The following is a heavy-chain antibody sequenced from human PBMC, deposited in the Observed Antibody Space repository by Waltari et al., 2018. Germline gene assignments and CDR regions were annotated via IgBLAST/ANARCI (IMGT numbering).Heavy chain of an antibody. V-gene: IGHV3-33*01. CDR3: AREKRGVYAFDI. D-gene: IGHD3-16*01. J-gene: IGHJ3*02. CDR2: VWDGGSNE. Sequence: QVQLVESGGGVVQPGRSLRLSCTASGFTFSTYGMHWVRQAPGKGLGWVAIVWDGGSNEAYAESGKGRFTSSRDKSKNTLYLQMNSLRAEDTAVYYCAREKRGVYAFDIWGQGTMVTVSS. CDR1: GFTFSTYG.